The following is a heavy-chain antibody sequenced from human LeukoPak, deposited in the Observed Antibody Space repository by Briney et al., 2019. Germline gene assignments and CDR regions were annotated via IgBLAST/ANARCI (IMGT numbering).Heavy chain of an antibody. J-gene: IGHJ3*02. Sequence: SETLSLTCTVSGYSISSGYYWGWIRQPPGKGLEWIGSIYHSGSTYYNPSLKSRVTISVDTSKNQFSLKLSSVTAADTAVYYCARDRGLSSGFPGDAFDIWGQGTMVTVSS. D-gene: IGHD3-22*01. V-gene: IGHV4-38-2*02. CDR2: IYHSGST. CDR3: ARDRGLSSGFPGDAFDI. CDR1: GYSISSGYY.